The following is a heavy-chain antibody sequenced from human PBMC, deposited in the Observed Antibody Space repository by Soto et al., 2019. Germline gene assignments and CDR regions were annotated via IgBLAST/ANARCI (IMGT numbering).Heavy chain of an antibody. CDR2: MNPKSGGA. D-gene: IGHD2-15*01. CDR3: TRENIENRDGLYDALDI. Sequence: ASVKVSCKTSGYTFTDYYTHWVRQAPGQGLEWMGWMNPKSGGAYFAQKFQGRVTLTRDTSIGTAYIEVNSLTSDDTAVYFCTRENIENRDGLYDALDIWGQGTTVTVSS. CDR1: GYTFTDYY. J-gene: IGHJ3*02. V-gene: IGHV1-2*02.